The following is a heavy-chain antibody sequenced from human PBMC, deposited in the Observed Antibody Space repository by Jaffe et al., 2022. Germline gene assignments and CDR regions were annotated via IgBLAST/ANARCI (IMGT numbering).Heavy chain of an antibody. CDR1: GGSISSYY. CDR2: IYYSGST. CDR3: ARDDDSSGTKGYFDY. D-gene: IGHD3-22*01. Sequence: QVQLQESGPGLVKPSETLSLTCTVSGGSISSYYWSWIRQPPGKGLEWIGYIYYSGSTNYNPSLKSRVTISVDTSKNQFSLKLSSVTAADTAVYYCARDDDSSGTKGYFDYWGQGTLVTVSS. V-gene: IGHV4-59*01. J-gene: IGHJ4*02.